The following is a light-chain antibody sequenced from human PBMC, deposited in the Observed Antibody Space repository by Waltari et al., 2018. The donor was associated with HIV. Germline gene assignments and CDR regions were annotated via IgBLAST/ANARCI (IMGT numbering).Light chain of an antibody. Sequence: QSALTQPRSVSGSPGQSVTISCTGSSSDIGGYNSVSWYQQYTGKAPKLIIYGVRKRPSGVPDRFSGSKSGNTASLTISGLQFQDEADYYCCAYTGSNTFIFGTGTKVTVL. CDR3: CAYTGSNTFI. J-gene: IGLJ1*01. V-gene: IGLV2-11*01. CDR2: GVR. CDR1: SSDIGGYNS.